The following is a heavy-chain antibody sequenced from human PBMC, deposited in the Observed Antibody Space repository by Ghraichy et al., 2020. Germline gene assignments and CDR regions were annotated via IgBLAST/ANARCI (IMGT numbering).Heavy chain of an antibody. D-gene: IGHD6-19*01. CDR2: IKPDVSER. V-gene: IGHV3-7*03. J-gene: IGHJ2*01. CDR1: GFTFSSYW. Sequence: LSLTCAASGFTFSSYWMSWVRQAPGKGLEWVANIKPDVSERYYLDSVKGRFTISRDNAENSLYLQMHSLRAEDTTVYYCARRVAVAGTWIWYLDLWGRGTLVSVSS. CDR3: ARRVAVAGTWIWYLDL.